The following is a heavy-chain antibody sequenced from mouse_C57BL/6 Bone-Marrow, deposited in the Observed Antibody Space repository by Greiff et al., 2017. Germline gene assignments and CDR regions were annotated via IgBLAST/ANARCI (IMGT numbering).Heavy chain of an antibody. J-gene: IGHJ2*01. Sequence: EVQLQQSGAELVRLGASVKLSCTASGFNIKDDYMHWVKQRPEQGLEWIGWIDPENGDTEYASKFQGKATITADTSSNTAYLQLSSLTSEDTAVYYCTTGSVDYWGQGTTLTVSS. CDR2: IDPENGDT. CDR3: TTGSVDY. D-gene: IGHD1-1*01. V-gene: IGHV14-4*01. CDR1: GFNIKDDY.